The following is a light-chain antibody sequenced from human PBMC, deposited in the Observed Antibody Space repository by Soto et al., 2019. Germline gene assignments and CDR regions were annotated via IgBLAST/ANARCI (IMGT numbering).Light chain of an antibody. J-gene: IGKJ5*01. CDR1: QSVTSSD. CDR3: QQYGSALIT. Sequence: EIVLTQSPGTLSLSPGERATLSCRASQSVTSSDLAWYQQKPGQALRLLIYDASSRATGIPDRFSGSGAGTDFTLTVSRLEPEDFAVYYCQQYGSALITFGQGTDWRL. V-gene: IGKV3-20*01. CDR2: DAS.